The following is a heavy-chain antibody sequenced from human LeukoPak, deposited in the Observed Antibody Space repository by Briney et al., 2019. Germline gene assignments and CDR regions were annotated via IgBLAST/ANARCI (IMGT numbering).Heavy chain of an antibody. J-gene: IGHJ3*02. CDR2: ISGSGGST. Sequence: GGSLRLSCAASGFTFSSYAMSWVRQAPGKGLEWVSAISGSGGSTYYADSVKGRFTISRDNSKNTLYLQVNSLRAEDTAVYYCVYYYDSSGFKTHDAFDIWGQGTMVTVSS. CDR1: GFTFSSYA. V-gene: IGHV3-23*01. D-gene: IGHD3-22*01. CDR3: VYYYDSSGFKTHDAFDI.